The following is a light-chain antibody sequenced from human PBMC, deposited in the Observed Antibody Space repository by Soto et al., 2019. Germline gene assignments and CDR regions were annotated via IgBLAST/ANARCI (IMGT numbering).Light chain of an antibody. Sequence: QSALTQPASVSGSPGQSITISCTGTSSDVGSYNLVSWYQQHPGKAPKLMIYEGSKRPSGVSNRFSGSKSGNTASLTISGLQDEDEADYYCCSYAGSTTYILFGGGTQLTVL. V-gene: IGLV2-23*01. CDR2: EGS. CDR3: CSYAGSTTYIL. J-gene: IGLJ2*01. CDR1: SSDVGSYNL.